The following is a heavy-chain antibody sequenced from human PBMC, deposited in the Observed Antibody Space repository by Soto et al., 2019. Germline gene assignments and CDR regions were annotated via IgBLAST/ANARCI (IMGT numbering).Heavy chain of an antibody. CDR2: ISAYNGNT. J-gene: IGHJ5*02. V-gene: IGHV1-18*01. CDR3: AIYWGELLYDNWFDP. Sequence: QVQLVQSGAEVKKPGASVKVSCKASGYTFTSYGISWVRQAPGQGLEWMGWISAYNGNTNYAQKLQGRVTMTTDTSTSTAYMELRSLRSGVTAVYYCAIYWGELLYDNWFDPWGQGTLVTVSS. CDR1: GYTFTSYG. D-gene: IGHD1-26*01.